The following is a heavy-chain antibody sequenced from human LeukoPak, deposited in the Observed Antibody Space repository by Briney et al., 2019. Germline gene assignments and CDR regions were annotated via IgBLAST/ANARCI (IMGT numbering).Heavy chain of an antibody. D-gene: IGHD2/OR15-2a*01. Sequence: SETLSLTCTVSGGSVSSGNYYWTWIRQPAGKGLEWIGRIYTSGSTNYNPSLKSQVTISIDASRNQFSLNLSSVTAAHTAVYYCARREVETTFLYYYYMDVWGKGTTITVSS. CDR2: IYTSGST. CDR3: ARREVETTFLYYYYMDV. J-gene: IGHJ6*03. CDR1: GGSVSSGNYY. V-gene: IGHV4-61*02.